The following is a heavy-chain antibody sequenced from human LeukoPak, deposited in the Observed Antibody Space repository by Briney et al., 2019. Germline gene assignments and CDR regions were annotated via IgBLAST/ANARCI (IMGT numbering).Heavy chain of an antibody. D-gene: IGHD3-10*01. CDR1: GGTFSSYA. V-gene: IGHV1-69*01. J-gene: IGHJ5*02. CDR3: AGGGVRGVINNWFDP. Sequence: GSSVKVSCKASGGTFSSYAISWVRQAPGQGLEWMGGIIPIFGTANYAQKFQGRVTITADESTSTAYMELRSLRSDDTAVYYCAGGGVRGVINNWFDPWGQGTLVTVSS. CDR2: IIPIFGTA.